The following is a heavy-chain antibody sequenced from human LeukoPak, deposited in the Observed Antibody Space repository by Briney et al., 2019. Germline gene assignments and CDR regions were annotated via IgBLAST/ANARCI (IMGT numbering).Heavy chain of an antibody. D-gene: IGHD2-15*01. V-gene: IGHV1-18*01. CDR1: GYTFTSYG. CDR2: ISAYNGNT. Sequence: ASVKVSCKASGYTFTSYGISWVRQAPGQGLEWMGWISAYNGNTNYAQKLQGRVTMTTDTSTSTAYMELRSLRSDDTAVYYCASYCSGGSCYSGGLSYFDYWGQGTLVTVSS. J-gene: IGHJ4*02. CDR3: ASYCSGGSCYSGGLSYFDY.